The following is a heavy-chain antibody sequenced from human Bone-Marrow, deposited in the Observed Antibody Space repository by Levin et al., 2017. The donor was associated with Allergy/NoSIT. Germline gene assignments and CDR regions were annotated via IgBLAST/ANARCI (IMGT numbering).Heavy chain of an antibody. CDR1: GYTFTGYY. CDR3: ARGGRFLEWLFETYFDY. J-gene: IGHJ4*02. D-gene: IGHD3-3*01. CDR2: INPNSGGT. Sequence: ASVKVSCKASGYTFTGYYMHWVRQAPGQGLEWMGRINPNSGGTNYAQKFQGRVTMTRDTSISTAYMELSRLRSDDTAVYYCARGGRFLEWLFETYFDYWGQGTLVTVSS. V-gene: IGHV1-2*06.